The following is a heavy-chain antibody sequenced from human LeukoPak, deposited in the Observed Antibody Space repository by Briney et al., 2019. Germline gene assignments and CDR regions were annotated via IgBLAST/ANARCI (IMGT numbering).Heavy chain of an antibody. CDR2: ISSSGNNI. V-gene: IGHV3-48*03. J-gene: IGHJ4*02. CDR3: ARVTYAVPDY. Sequence: GGSLRLSCAASGFTFSSYEMNWVRQAPGKGLEWVSYISSSGNNIYFADSVKGRFTISRDNAKNSLFLQMNSLRAEDTAVYYCARVTYAVPDYWGQGTLVTVSS. CDR1: GFTFSSYE. D-gene: IGHD2/OR15-2a*01.